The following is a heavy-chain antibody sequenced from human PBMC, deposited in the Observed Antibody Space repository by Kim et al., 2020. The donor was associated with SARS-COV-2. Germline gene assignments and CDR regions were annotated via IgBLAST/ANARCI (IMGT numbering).Heavy chain of an antibody. CDR3: AKLHDFWSGFNY. D-gene: IGHD3-3*01. V-gene: IGHV3-23*01. J-gene: IGHJ4*02. Sequence: YSADSVQGRFTISRDNANSARDLQMTRLRAEDTAVYYCAKLHDFWSGFNYWGQGTLVTVSS.